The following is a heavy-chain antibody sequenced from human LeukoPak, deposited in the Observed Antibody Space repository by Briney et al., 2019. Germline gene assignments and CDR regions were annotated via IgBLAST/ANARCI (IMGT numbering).Heavy chain of an antibody. D-gene: IGHD6-6*01. J-gene: IGHJ6*02. V-gene: IGHV1-2*02. CDR2: INPNSGGT. CDR3: ARGGQLPSSIAARPAYYSYGMDV. Sequence: ASVKVSCKASGYTFTGYYMHWVRQAPGQGGGWVGWINPNSGGTNYAQKFQGRVTMTRDTTIRTAYMELSRLRSDDTAVYYCARGGQLPSSIAARPAYYSYGMDVWGQGTTVTVSS. CDR1: GYTFTGYY.